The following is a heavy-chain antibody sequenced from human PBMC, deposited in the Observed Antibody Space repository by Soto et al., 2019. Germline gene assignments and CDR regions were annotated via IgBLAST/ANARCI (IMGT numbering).Heavy chain of an antibody. CDR3: ARGCSGGSCYSGWFDP. Sequence: ASVKVSCKASGYTFTSYGISWVRQAPGQGLEWMGWISAYNGNTNYAQKLQGRVTMTTDTSTSTAYMELRSLRSDDTAVYYCARGCSGGSCYSGWFDPWGQGTLVTVS. J-gene: IGHJ5*02. V-gene: IGHV1-18*04. D-gene: IGHD2-15*01. CDR1: GYTFTSYG. CDR2: ISAYNGNT.